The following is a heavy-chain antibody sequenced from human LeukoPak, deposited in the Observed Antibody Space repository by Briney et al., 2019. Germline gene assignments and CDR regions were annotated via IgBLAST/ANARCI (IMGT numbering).Heavy chain of an antibody. D-gene: IGHD6-13*01. CDR1: GGSISGYY. CDR2: INYSGST. Sequence: SETLSLTCTVSGGSISGYYWSWIRQPPGKGLEWIGYINYSGSTNYNPSLKSRVTISVDTSKNQFSLKLSSVTAADTAVYYCARGKRGYSSSWYDYWGQGTLVTVSS. CDR3: ARGKRGYSSSWYDY. V-gene: IGHV4-59*12. J-gene: IGHJ4*02.